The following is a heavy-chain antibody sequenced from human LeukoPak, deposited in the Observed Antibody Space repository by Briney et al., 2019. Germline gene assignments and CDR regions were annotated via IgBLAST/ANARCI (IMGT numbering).Heavy chain of an antibody. CDR2: IYYGGST. J-gene: IGHJ4*02. D-gene: IGHD4-17*01. Sequence: NPSETLSLTCTVSGGSISSYYWSWIRQPPGKGLEWIGYIYYGGSTSYNPSLKSRVTILVDTSKNQFSLKLSSVTAADTAVYYCARQSYGDYFDYWGQGTLVTVSS. V-gene: IGHV4-59*08. CDR1: GGSISSYY. CDR3: ARQSYGDYFDY.